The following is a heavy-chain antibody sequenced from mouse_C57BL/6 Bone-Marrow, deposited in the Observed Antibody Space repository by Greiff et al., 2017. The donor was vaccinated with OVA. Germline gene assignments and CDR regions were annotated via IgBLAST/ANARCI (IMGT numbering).Heavy chain of an antibody. D-gene: IGHD2-4*01. V-gene: IGHV1-15*01. CDR1: GYTFTDYE. J-gene: IGHJ3*01. CDR3: TRSFYDYDLAWFAY. CDR2: IDPETGGT. Sequence: VKLQQSGAELVRPGASVTLSCKASGYTFTDYEMHWVKQTPVHGLEWIGAIDPETGGTAYNQKFKGKAILTADKSSSTAYMELRSLTSEDSAVYYCTRSFYDYDLAWFAYWGQGTLVTVSA.